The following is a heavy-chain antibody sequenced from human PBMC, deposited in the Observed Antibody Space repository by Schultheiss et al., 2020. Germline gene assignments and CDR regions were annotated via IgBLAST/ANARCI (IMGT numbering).Heavy chain of an antibody. J-gene: IGHJ6*02. CDR2: IYYSGST. Sequence: SQTLSLTCTVSGGSISSSSYYWGWIRQPPGKGLEWIGSIYYSGSTYYNPSLKSRLTLSVDKSKNQFSLKLTSVTAADAAVYYCSRGRRGVATTEYFYYGMDVWGQGTTVTVSS. V-gene: IGHV4-39*07. D-gene: IGHD5-12*01. CDR1: GGSISSSSYY. CDR3: SRGRRGVATTEYFYYGMDV.